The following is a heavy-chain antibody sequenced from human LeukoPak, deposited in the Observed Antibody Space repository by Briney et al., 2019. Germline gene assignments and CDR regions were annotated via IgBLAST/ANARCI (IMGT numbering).Heavy chain of an antibody. CDR2: IKQDGSEK. J-gene: IGHJ4*02. CDR3: ARDRGYSSGWYSYFDY. CDR1: GFTFSSYW. Sequence: PGGSLRLSCAASGFTFSSYWMSWVRQAPGKGLEWVANIKQDGSEKYYVDSVKGRFTISRDNAKNSLYLQMNSLRAEDTAVYYCARDRGYSSGWYSYFDYWGQGTLVTVSS. V-gene: IGHV3-7*01. D-gene: IGHD6-19*01.